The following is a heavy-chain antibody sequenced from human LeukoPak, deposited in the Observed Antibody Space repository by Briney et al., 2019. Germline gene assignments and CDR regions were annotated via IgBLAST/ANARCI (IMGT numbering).Heavy chain of an antibody. CDR3: ARDRSGYDYYFDY. D-gene: IGHD5-12*01. J-gene: IGHJ4*02. V-gene: IGHV4-4*07. CDR1: SSSISSYY. Sequence: PSETLSLTFTVSSSSISSYYWSWIRQPAGKGLEWIGRIYTSGSTNYNPSLKSQVTISVDTSKNQFSLKLSSVTAADTAVYYCARDRSGYDYYFDYWGQGTLVIVSS. CDR2: IYTSGST.